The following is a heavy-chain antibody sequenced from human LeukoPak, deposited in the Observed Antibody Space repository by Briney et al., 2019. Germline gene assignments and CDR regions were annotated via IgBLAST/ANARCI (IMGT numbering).Heavy chain of an antibody. V-gene: IGHV4-34*01. D-gene: IGHD3-9*01. CDR1: GGSFSGYY. CDR3: ASLLTYYYGMDV. J-gene: IGHJ6*02. CDR2: INHSGST. Sequence: SETLSLTCAVYGGSFSGYYWSWIRQPPGKGLEWIGEINHSGSTNYNPSLKSRVTISVDTSKNQFSLKLSSVTAADTAVYYCASLLTYYYGMDVWGQGTTVTVSS.